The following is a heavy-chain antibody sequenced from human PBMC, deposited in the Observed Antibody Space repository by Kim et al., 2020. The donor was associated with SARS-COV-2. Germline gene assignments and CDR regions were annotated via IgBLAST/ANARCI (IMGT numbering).Heavy chain of an antibody. Sequence: ASVKVSCKASGYTFTGYYMHWVRQAPGQGLEWMGWINPNSGGTNYAQKFQGWVTMTRDTSISTAYMELSRLRSDDTAVYYCARDRGSQFGGYDSFFDYWGQGTLVTVSS. CDR3: ARDRGSQFGGYDSFFDY. D-gene: IGHD5-12*01. V-gene: IGHV1-2*04. CDR1: GYTFTGYY. J-gene: IGHJ4*02. CDR2: INPNSGGT.